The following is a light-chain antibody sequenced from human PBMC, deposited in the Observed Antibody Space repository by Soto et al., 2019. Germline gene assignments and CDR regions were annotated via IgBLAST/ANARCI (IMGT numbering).Light chain of an antibody. CDR3: QQYGSSPPT. V-gene: IGKV3-20*01. J-gene: IGKJ1*01. CDR1: KSVSSSY. Sequence: EIVLTQSPGTLSLSPGERATLSCRASKSVSSSYLAWYQQKPGQAPRLLIYGASSRATGIPDRFSGSGSGTDFTLTISRLEPEDFAVYYCQQYGSSPPTCGQGTKVEIK. CDR2: GAS.